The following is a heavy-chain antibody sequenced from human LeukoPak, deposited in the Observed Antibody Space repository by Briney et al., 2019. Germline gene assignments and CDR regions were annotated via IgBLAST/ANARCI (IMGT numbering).Heavy chain of an antibody. V-gene: IGHV3-23*01. Sequence: GGTLRLSCEASGFTFSTYGINWVRQAPGKGLEWVSGISGSGANTYQAVSVKGRFTISRDNSKNTLHLQMNSLRTEDTAVYYCVRDLDWGAYDYWGQGTLVTVSS. D-gene: IGHD3-9*01. CDR1: GFTFSTYG. CDR2: ISGSGANT. CDR3: VRDLDWGAYDY. J-gene: IGHJ4*02.